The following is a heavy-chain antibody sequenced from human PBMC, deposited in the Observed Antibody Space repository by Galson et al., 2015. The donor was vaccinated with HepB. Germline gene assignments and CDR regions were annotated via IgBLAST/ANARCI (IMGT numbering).Heavy chain of an antibody. CDR2: IIPIFGTA. CDR1: GGTFSSYA. Sequence: SVKVSCKASGGTFSSYAISWVRQAPGQGLEWMGGIIPIFGTANYAQKFQGRVTITADESTSTAYMELSSLRSEDTAVYYCAGNFKVLMVPVGGYYGMDVWGQGTTVTVSS. J-gene: IGHJ6*02. CDR3: AGNFKVLMVPVGGYYGMDV. V-gene: IGHV1-69*13. D-gene: IGHD2-8*01.